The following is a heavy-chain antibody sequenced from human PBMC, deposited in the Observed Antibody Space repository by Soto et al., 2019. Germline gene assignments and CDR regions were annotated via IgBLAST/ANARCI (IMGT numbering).Heavy chain of an antibody. CDR3: ASDRQQLNWFDP. D-gene: IGHD6-13*01. CDR1: GYTFTSYA. CDR2: INAGNGNT. Sequence: QVQLVQSGAEEKKPGASVKVSCKASGYTFTSYAMHWVRQAPGQRLEWMGWINAGNGNTKYSQKFQGRVTITRDTSASTAYMELSSRRSEDTAVYYCASDRQQLNWFDPGCQGTLVTVGS. V-gene: IGHV1-3*05. J-gene: IGHJ5*02.